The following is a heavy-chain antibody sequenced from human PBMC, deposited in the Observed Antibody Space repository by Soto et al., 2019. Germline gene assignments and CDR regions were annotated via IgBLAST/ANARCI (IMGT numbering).Heavy chain of an antibody. CDR3: XKPPVWKSENVSY. CDR2: LRGHEDTA. J-gene: IGHJ4*02. D-gene: IGHD3-16*01. CDR1: GLTLSDFT. Sequence: PGGSLRLSCAGSGLTLSDFTMSWVRQAPGKGLEWVSSLRGHEDTAFYADSVKGRFIISRDDSKNTLSLQMNSLRAEDTALYYCXKPPVWKSENVSYWGQGTLVTVSS. V-gene: IGHV3-23*01.